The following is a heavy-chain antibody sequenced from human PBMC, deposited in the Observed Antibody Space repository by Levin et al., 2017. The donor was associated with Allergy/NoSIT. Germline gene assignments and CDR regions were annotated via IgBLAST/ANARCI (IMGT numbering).Heavy chain of an antibody. V-gene: IGHV3-53*01. CDR2: IYPSGAT. CDR1: GVTVSSNY. CDR3: ARCDSSTWYGMDV. J-gene: IGHJ6*02. D-gene: IGHD6-13*01. Sequence: GESLKISCAASGVTVSSNYMNWVRQAPGGGLGWVSVIYPSGATYYADSVKGRFTISRDNSKNTLYLQMNSLRAEDTAVYFCARCDSSTWYGMDVWGQGTTVTVSS.